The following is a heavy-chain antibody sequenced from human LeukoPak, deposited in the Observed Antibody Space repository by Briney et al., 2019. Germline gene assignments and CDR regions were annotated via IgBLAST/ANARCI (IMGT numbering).Heavy chain of an antibody. CDR1: GFTFSIYS. V-gene: IGHV3-7*02. J-gene: IGHJ4*02. CDR2: ILQDGSEK. CDR3: VFWGVSRPY. Sequence: SGGSLRLSCAASGFTFSIYSMNWVRQAPGEGLEWVANILQDGSEKYYLDSVKGRFTISRDNAQSSVYLQMNSLRAEDTAVYYCVFWGVSRPYWGQGTLVTVSS. D-gene: IGHD3-16*01.